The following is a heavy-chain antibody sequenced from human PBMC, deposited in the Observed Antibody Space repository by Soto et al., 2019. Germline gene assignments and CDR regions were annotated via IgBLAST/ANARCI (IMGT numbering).Heavy chain of an antibody. D-gene: IGHD4-4*01. J-gene: IGHJ6*02. Sequence: QVQLQESGPGLVKPSQTLSLTCTVSGGSISSGGYYWSWIRQHPGKGLEWIGYIYYSGSTYYNPSLKSRVTISVDTSKNQFSLKLSSVTAADTAVYYCARENSNYVTQDYYYYYGMDVWGQGTTVTASS. CDR2: IYYSGST. CDR3: ARENSNYVTQDYYYYYGMDV. V-gene: IGHV4-31*03. CDR1: GGSISSGGYY.